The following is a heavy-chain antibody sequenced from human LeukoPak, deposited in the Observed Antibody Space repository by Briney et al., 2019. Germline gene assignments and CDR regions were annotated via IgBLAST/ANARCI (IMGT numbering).Heavy chain of an antibody. Sequence: ASVKVSCKASGYTFTSYYMHWMRQAPGQGLEWMGIINPSGGSTSYAQKFQGRVTMTRDTSTSTVYMELSSLRSEDTAVYYCASGSDSGWYDWFYYYGMDVWGQGTTVTVSS. CDR3: ASGSDSGWYDWFYYYGMDV. D-gene: IGHD6-19*01. CDR2: INPSGGST. J-gene: IGHJ6*02. CDR1: GYTFTSYY. V-gene: IGHV1-46*01.